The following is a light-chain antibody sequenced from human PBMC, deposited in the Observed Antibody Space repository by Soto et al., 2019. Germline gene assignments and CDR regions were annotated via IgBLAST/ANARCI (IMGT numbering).Light chain of an antibody. Sequence: DIVMTQSPDSLAVSLDARATINCKSSQRVLYSSNNKNYLAWYQQKPGQPPKLLIYWASTRESGVPDRFSGSGSGTDFTLTISSLQAEDVAVYYCQQYYSTPPTFGQGTKVDIK. V-gene: IGKV4-1*01. CDR2: WAS. J-gene: IGKJ1*01. CDR1: QRVLYSSNNKNY. CDR3: QQYYSTPPT.